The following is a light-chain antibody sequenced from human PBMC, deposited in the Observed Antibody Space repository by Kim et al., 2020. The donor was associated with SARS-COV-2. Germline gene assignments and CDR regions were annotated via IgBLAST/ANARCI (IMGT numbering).Light chain of an antibody. CDR3: QQYGRSPT. CDR2: GVS. Sequence: SLSPGDRATLSCRASQTITSSSLAWYRQKLGQAPTLLIYGVSNRATGVPDRFSGSGSGREFTLAISRLEPEDFAVYYCQQYGRSPTFGGGTKGISN. V-gene: IGKV3-20*01. CDR1: QTITSSS. J-gene: IGKJ4*01.